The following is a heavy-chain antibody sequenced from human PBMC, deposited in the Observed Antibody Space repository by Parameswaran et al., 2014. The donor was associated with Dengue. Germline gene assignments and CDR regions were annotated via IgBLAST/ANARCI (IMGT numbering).Heavy chain of an antibody. CDR3: ARDSGAPAIDY. V-gene: IGHV4-34*01. J-gene: IGHJ4*02. CDR2: INHSGST. D-gene: IGHD3-10*01. Sequence: VRQMPGKGLEWIGEINHSGSTNYNPSLKSRVTISVDTSKNQFSLKLSSVTAADTAVYYCARDSGAPAIDYWGQGTLVTVSS.